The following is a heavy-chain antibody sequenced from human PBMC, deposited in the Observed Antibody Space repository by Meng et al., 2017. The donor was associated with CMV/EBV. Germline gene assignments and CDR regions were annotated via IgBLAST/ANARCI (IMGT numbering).Heavy chain of an antibody. D-gene: IGHD4-17*01. CDR3: ARDGPYGDPLHY. CDR1: RFTVSSYY. Sequence: GESLKISCAASRFTVSSYYMSWVRQAQGKGLEWVSVIYSGGSTYYADSVKGRFTISRDNSKNTLYLQMNSLRAEDTAVYYCARDGPYGDPLHYWGQGTLVTVSS. J-gene: IGHJ4*02. V-gene: IGHV3-66*02. CDR2: IYSGGST.